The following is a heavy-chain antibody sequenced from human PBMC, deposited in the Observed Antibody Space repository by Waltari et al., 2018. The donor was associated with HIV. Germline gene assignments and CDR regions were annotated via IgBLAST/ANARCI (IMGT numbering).Heavy chain of an antibody. CDR2: IKEDGSEI. J-gene: IGHJ5*02. Sequence: LVESGGGLVQPGGSLRLSCAASGFTFNRHWMTWVRQAPGKGVEWVGNIKEDGSEIDYVDSVPGRFTISRDNTKNSVYLQVNSLRVDDTAVYYCARLQWATQTVDHWGQGTLVTVSS. V-gene: IGHV3-7*01. CDR3: ARLQWATQTVDH. D-gene: IGHD4-4*01. CDR1: GFTFNRHW.